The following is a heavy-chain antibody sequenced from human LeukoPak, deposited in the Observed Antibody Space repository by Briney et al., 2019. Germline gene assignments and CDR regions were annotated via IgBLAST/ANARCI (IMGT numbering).Heavy chain of an antibody. J-gene: IGHJ6*03. V-gene: IGHV3-21*01. CDR2: ISGSSNYI. Sequence: PGGSLRLSCAASGFTFSGYGMHWVRQAPGKGLEWVSSISGSSNYIYYADPVKGRFTISRDNAKKSVYLHMSSLRAEDTALYYCARLSAYYYGSYFYYYMDVWGKGTMVTVSS. CDR3: ARLSAYYYGSYFYYYMDV. CDR1: GFTFSGYG. D-gene: IGHD3-10*01.